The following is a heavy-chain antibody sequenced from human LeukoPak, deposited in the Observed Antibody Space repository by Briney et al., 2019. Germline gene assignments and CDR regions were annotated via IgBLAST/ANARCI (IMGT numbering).Heavy chain of an antibody. Sequence: PSETLSLTCAVYGGSFSGYYWSWIRQPPGKGLEWIGEINHSGSTNYNPSLKSRVTISVDTSKNQFSLKLSSVTAADTAVYYCARGRGANGSWFDPWGQGTLVTVSS. V-gene: IGHV4-34*01. CDR1: GGSFSGYY. CDR2: INHSGST. CDR3: ARGRGANGSWFDP. D-gene: IGHD1-26*01. J-gene: IGHJ5*02.